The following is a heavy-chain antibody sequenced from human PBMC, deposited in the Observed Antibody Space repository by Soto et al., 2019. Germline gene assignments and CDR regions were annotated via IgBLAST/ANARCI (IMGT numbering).Heavy chain of an antibody. J-gene: IGHJ4*02. CDR1: GFTFTRYS. CDR3: ARESEDLTSNFDY. CDR2: ISSTTNYI. V-gene: IGHV3-21*06. Sequence: GGSLRLSCAASGFTFTRYSMNWVRQAPGKGLEWVSSISSTTNYIYYGDSMKGLFTISRDHVKNTLYLEMNSLRAEDTAVYYCARESEDLTSNFDYWGQGTLVTVSS.